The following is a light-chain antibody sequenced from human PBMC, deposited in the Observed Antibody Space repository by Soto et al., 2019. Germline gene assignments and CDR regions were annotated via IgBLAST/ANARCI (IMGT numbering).Light chain of an antibody. V-gene: IGKV2D-29*02. CDR3: MQSTQLPPP. J-gene: IGKJ5*01. Sequence: DVLMTQPPLSLSVAPGQPACISCKSSQSLLHITGETFLFWYLQKPGQSPQLLIYEVSTRVSGVPDRFSGSGSGTDFTLEISRVETDDVSIYYCMQSTQLPPPFGQVTRLEIK. CDR2: EVS. CDR1: QSLLHITGETF.